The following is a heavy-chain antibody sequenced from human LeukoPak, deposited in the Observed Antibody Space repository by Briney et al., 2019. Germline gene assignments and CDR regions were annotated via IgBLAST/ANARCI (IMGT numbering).Heavy chain of an antibody. Sequence: SETLSLTCAVYGGSFSGYYWSWIRQPPGKGLEWIGEVNHSGSTNYNPSLKSRVTISVDTSKNQFSLKLSSVTAADTAVYYCARRTAAAGLDYWGQGTLVTVSS. CDR1: GGSFSGYY. D-gene: IGHD6-13*01. V-gene: IGHV4-34*01. CDR3: ARRTAAAGLDY. CDR2: VNHSGST. J-gene: IGHJ4*02.